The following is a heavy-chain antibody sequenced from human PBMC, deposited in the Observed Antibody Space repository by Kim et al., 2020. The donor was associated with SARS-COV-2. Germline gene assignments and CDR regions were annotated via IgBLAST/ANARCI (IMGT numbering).Heavy chain of an antibody. CDR2: IYYSGST. Sequence: SETLSLTCTVSGGSISSGGYYWSWIRQHPGKGLEWIGYIYYSGSTYYNPSLKSRVTISVDTSKNQFSLKLSSVTAADTAVYYCARDLTVVVGGAFDIWGQGTMVTVSS. CDR3: ARDLTVVVGGAFDI. V-gene: IGHV4-31*03. D-gene: IGHD3-22*01. CDR1: GGSISSGGYY. J-gene: IGHJ3*02.